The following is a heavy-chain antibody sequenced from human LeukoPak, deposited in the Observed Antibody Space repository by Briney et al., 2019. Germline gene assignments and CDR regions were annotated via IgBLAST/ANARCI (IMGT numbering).Heavy chain of an antibody. CDR2: ISASSRTT. D-gene: IGHD1-26*01. CDR1: GVIFSSLS. V-gene: IGHV3-48*04. Sequence: GGSLRLSCETSGVIFSSLSLNWVRRPPGKGLEWLSYISASSRTTYYADSVKGRFIVSRDNAKNSLFLQMDSLRADDTALYYCASQSSGSSTRAPDFWGQGTVVTVSS. J-gene: IGHJ4*02. CDR3: ASQSSGSSTRAPDF.